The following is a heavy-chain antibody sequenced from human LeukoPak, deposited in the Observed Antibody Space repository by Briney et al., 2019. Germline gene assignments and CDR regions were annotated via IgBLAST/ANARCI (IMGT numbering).Heavy chain of an antibody. CDR1: GFTFGNSA. Sequence: GESLRLSCAASGFTFGNSAMSWVRQAPGKGLEWVSTISGGGGSTYYADSVKGRFSISRDNSKNTLYLHMNSLRAEDTAVYYCAKAIFGLLNYYYGMDVWGQGTTVTVSS. J-gene: IGHJ6*02. D-gene: IGHD3/OR15-3a*01. CDR2: ISGGGGST. V-gene: IGHV3-23*01. CDR3: AKAIFGLLNYYYGMDV.